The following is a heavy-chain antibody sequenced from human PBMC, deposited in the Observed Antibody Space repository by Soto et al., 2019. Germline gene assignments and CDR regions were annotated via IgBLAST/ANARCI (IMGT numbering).Heavy chain of an antibody. V-gene: IGHV1-46*03. CDR3: ARIFVVVIARGPWFDP. CDR1: GYTFTSYY. D-gene: IGHD2-21*01. J-gene: IGHJ5*02. CDR2: INPSGGST. Sequence: QVQLVQSGAEVKKPGASVKVSCKASGYTFTSYYMHWVRQAPGQGLEWMGIINPSGGSTSYAQKFQGRATMTRDTSTSTVYMELSSLRSEDTAVYYCARIFVVVIARGPWFDPWGQGTLVTVSS.